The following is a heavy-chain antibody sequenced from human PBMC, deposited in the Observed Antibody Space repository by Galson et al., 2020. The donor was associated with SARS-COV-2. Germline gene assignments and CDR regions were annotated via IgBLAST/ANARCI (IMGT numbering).Heavy chain of an antibody. J-gene: IGHJ4*02. D-gene: IGHD3-10*01. V-gene: IGHV3-30*18. CDR3: TNGAHMIVQLVQGVIPSGRF. CDR1: GFSFSSYG. CDR2: ISYDGSNE. Sequence: GGSLRLSCAGSGFSFSSYGMHWVRQAPGKGLEWVALISYDGSNEHYAEYVKGRFTISRDNSESTLFLQMNSLTAEDTAVYYCTNGAHMIVQLVQGVIPSGRFWGQGTLVTVSS.